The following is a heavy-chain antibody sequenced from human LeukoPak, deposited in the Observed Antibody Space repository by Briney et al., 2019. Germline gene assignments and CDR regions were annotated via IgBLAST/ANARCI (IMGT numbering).Heavy chain of an antibody. CDR1: GGSISSYY. J-gene: IGHJ5*02. CDR2: IYYSGST. V-gene: IGHV4-59*01. Sequence: SETLSLTCTVSGGSISSYYWSWIRQPPGKRLEWIGYIYYSGSTNYNPSLKSRVTISVDTSKNQFSLKLSSVTAADTAVYYCARGPAVGYNWFDPWGQGTLVTVSS. D-gene: IGHD2-2*01. CDR3: ARGPAVGYNWFDP.